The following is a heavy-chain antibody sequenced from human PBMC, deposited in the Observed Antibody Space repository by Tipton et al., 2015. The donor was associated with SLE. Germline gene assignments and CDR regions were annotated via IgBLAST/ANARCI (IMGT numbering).Heavy chain of an antibody. CDR1: GYSISSGYY. CDR3: ASAVVVNNDWYFDL. D-gene: IGHD3-22*01. Sequence: TLSLTCAASGYSISSGYYWGWIRQPPGKGLEWIGSIYHSGSTYYNPSLKSRVTIPVDTSKNQFSLKLSSVTAADTAVYYCASAVVVNNDWYFDLWGRGTLVTVSS. CDR2: IYHSGST. V-gene: IGHV4-38-2*01. J-gene: IGHJ2*01.